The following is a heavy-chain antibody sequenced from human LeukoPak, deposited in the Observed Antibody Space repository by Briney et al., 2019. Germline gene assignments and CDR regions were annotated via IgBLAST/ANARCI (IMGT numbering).Heavy chain of an antibody. CDR1: GSTFSSYA. J-gene: IGHJ4*02. D-gene: IGHD3-3*01. CDR2: ISYDGSNK. Sequence: GGFLRLSCAASGSTFSSYAMPWVRQAPGKGLEWVAVISYDGSNKYYADSVKGRFTISRDYSKNTLYLQMNSLRAEDTAVYYCASLPGPRGTIFVIWGQGTLATVSS. V-gene: IGHV3-30-3*01. CDR3: ASLPGPRGTIFVI.